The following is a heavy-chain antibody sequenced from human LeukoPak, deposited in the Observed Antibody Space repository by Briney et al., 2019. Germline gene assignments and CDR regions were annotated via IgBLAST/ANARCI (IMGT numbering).Heavy chain of an antibody. CDR1: GYSISSGYY. V-gene: IGHV4-38-2*01. D-gene: IGHD3-9*01. CDR3: ARGYFDWLFLDY. CDR2: MYHSGST. Sequence: SETLSLTCAVSGYSISSGYYWGWIRQPPGKGLEWIGSMYHSGSTNYNPSLKSRVTISVDTSKNQFSLKLSSVTAADTAVYYCARGYFDWLFLDYWGQGTLVTVSS. J-gene: IGHJ4*02.